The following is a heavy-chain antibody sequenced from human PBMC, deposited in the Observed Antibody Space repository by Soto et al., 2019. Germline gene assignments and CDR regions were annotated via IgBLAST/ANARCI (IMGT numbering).Heavy chain of an antibody. J-gene: IGHJ6*02. CDR1: GGSFSGYY. D-gene: IGHD2-2*01. CDR3: ARLRYCSSTSCTPNYYYYGMDV. Sequence: SETLSLTCAVYGGSFSGYYWSWIRQPPGKGLEWIGEINHSGSTNYNPSLKSRVTISVDTSKNQFSLKLSSVTAADTAVYYCARLRYCSSTSCTPNYYYYGMDVWGQGTTVTVSS. V-gene: IGHV4-34*01. CDR2: INHSGST.